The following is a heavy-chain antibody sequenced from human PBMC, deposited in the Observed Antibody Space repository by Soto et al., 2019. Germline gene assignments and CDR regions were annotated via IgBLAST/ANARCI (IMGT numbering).Heavy chain of an antibody. CDR2: VYHSGST. J-gene: IGHJ5*02. Sequence: SETLSLTCAVSGGSLSSGGCSWNWIRQPPGKGLEWIGYVYHSGSTYYNPSLKSRVTISVDRSKNEFSLKLTSVTAADAAVYYCAGETNWFDPWGQGTLVTVYS. V-gene: IGHV4-30-2*01. CDR1: GGSLSSGGCS. CDR3: AGETNWFDP.